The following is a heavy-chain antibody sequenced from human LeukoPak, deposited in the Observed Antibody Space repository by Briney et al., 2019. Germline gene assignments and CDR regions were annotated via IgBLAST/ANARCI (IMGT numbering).Heavy chain of an antibody. V-gene: IGHV3-30*18. Sequence: GGSLRLSCAASGFSFTYSWMAWVRQAPGKGLEWVAVISYDGSNKYYADSVKGRFTISRDNSKNTLYLQMNSLRAEDTAVYYCAKDLGDTAMARRSYGMDVWGQGTTVTVSS. J-gene: IGHJ6*02. CDR1: GFSFTYSW. CDR2: ISYDGSNK. D-gene: IGHD5-18*01. CDR3: AKDLGDTAMARRSYGMDV.